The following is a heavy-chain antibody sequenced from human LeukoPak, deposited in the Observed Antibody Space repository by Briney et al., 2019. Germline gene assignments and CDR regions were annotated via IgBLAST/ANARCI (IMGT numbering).Heavy chain of an antibody. V-gene: IGHV3-23*01. D-gene: IGHD2-8*01. CDR3: VKDPRDTNGTNWSVS. CDR2: ISGTGGAT. Sequence: GGSLRLSCVASGFSFGSYAMSWVRQAPGKGLQWVSQISGTGGATWYAGFARDRFTISRDNSKKTLYLQMSGLRVEDTAMYYCVKDPRDTNGTNWSVSCGQGTLLIVSS. CDR1: GFSFGSYA. J-gene: IGHJ5*01.